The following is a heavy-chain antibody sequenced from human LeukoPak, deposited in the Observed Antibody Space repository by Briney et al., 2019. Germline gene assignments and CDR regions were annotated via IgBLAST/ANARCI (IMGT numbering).Heavy chain of an antibody. CDR2: IRSKANSYAT. V-gene: IGHV3-73*01. J-gene: IGHJ4*02. CDR3: TRHYYDSSPART. D-gene: IGHD3-22*01. Sequence: QPGGSLKLSCAAYGFTFSGSAMHWVRQASGKGLEWVGRIRSKANSYATAYAASVKGRFTISRDDSKNTAYLQMNSLKTEDTAVYYCTRHYYDSSPARTGGQGTLVTVSS. CDR1: GFTFSGSA.